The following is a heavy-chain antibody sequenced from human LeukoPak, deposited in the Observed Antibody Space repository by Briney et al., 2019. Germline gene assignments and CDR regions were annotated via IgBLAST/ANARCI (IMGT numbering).Heavy chain of an antibody. CDR3: ARASRDGYNQNFDH. CDR2: IYPGGSAT. D-gene: IGHD5-24*01. CDR1: GYSFNSYW. V-gene: IGHV5-51*04. Sequence: GESLKISCKGLGYSFNSYWNALVRQRPGKGLEWMGIIYPGGSATSYHPSFEGHVTISAASPTSRSNRQWSSLRASDSAMYYCARASRDGYNQNFDHWGQGTLVTVSS. J-gene: IGHJ4*02.